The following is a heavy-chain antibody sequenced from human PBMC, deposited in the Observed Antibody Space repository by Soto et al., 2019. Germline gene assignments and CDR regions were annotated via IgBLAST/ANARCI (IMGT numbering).Heavy chain of an antibody. CDR3: ARVAVSSGLPYYYYYGMDV. CDR1: GGSISSYY. CDR2: IYYSGST. V-gene: IGHV4-59*01. Sequence: PSETLSLTCTVSGGSISSYYWSWIRQPPGKGLEWIGYIYYSGSTNYNPSLKSRVTISVDTSKNQFSLKLSSVTAADTAVYYCARVAVSSGLPYYYYYGMDVWGQGTTVTVSS. J-gene: IGHJ6*02. D-gene: IGHD3-22*01.